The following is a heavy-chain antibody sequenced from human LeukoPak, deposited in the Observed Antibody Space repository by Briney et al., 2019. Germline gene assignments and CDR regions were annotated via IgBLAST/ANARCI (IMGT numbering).Heavy chain of an antibody. V-gene: IGHV1-2*02. CDR1: GYTFTGYY. CDR2: INPNSGGT. J-gene: IGHJ4*02. CDR3: ARISPPVSRNYYYDSSGYPYYFDY. D-gene: IGHD3-22*01. Sequence: ASVKVSCKASGYTFTGYYMHWVRQAPGQGLEWMGWINPNSGGTNYAQKFQGRVTMTRDTSISTAYMELSRLRSDDTAVYYCARISPPVSRNYYYDSSGYPYYFDYWGQGTLVTVSS.